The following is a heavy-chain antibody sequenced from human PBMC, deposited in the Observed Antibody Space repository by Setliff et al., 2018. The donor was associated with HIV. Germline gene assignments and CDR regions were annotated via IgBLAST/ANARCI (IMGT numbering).Heavy chain of an antibody. CDR2: INHSGST. J-gene: IGHJ4*02. CDR1: GDSISTDY. Sequence: SETLSLTCTVSGDSISTDYWSWIRQPPGKGLEWIGEINHSGSTNYNPSLKSRVTISVDTSKNQSSLKLRSVTAADTAVYYCEVAGQWGQGTLVTVSS. CDR3: EVAGQ. V-gene: IGHV4-59*08. D-gene: IGHD6-19*01.